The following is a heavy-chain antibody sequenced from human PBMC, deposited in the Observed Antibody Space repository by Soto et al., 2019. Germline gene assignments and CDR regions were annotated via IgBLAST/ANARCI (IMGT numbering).Heavy chain of an antibody. CDR2: ISGSSSYT. Sequence: QVQLAESGGGLVKPGGSLKLSCAASGFTFSDHYMSWIRQAPGKGLEWVSYISGSSSYTNYADSVKGRFTISRDNAKHSLYLQMNSLRAEDTAVYYCARALAVAGTSGVDYWGQGTLVTVSS. D-gene: IGHD6-19*01. CDR3: ARALAVAGTSGVDY. V-gene: IGHV3-11*05. J-gene: IGHJ4*02. CDR1: GFTFSDHY.